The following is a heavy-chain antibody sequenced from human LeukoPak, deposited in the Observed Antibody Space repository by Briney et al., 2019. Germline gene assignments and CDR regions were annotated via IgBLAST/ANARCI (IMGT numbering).Heavy chain of an antibody. J-gene: IGHJ4*02. D-gene: IGHD5-18*01. CDR1: GFAFDDYA. CDR2: ISGSGGST. Sequence: GGSLRLSCAASGFAFDDYAMHWVRQAPGKGLEWVSAISGSGGSTYYADSVKGRFTISRDNSKNTLYLQMNSLRAEDTAVYYCAKVSRGYSYGYEFDYWGQGTLVTVSS. V-gene: IGHV3-23*01. CDR3: AKVSRGYSYGYEFDY.